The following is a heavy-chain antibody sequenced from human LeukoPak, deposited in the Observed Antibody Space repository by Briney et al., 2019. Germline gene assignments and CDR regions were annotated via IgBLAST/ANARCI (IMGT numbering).Heavy chain of an antibody. CDR1: GFTFSSYA. Sequence: GGSLRLSCAASGFTFSSYAMHWVRQAPGKELEWVAVISYDGSNKYYADSVKGRFTISRDNSKNTLYLQMNSLRAEDTAVYYCARAHCTNGVCYWSFDYWGQGTLVTVSS. J-gene: IGHJ4*02. CDR2: ISYDGSNK. CDR3: ARAHCTNGVCYWSFDY. D-gene: IGHD2-8*01. V-gene: IGHV3-30-3*01.